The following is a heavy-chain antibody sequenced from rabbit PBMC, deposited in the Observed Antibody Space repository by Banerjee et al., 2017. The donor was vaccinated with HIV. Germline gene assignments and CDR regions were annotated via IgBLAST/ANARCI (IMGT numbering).Heavy chain of an antibody. CDR1: GFSFSSSYW. CDR3: ARDLAGVIGWNFDL. D-gene: IGHD4-1*01. V-gene: IGHV1S45*01. CDR2: MYGGSSGST. Sequence: QEQLVESGGGLVQPEGSLTLTCTASGFSFSSSYWICWVRQAPGKGLEWIACMYGGSSGSTWYANWAKGRFTISKTSSTTVTLQMTSLTAADTATYFCARDLAGVIGWNFDLWGPGTL. J-gene: IGHJ4*01.